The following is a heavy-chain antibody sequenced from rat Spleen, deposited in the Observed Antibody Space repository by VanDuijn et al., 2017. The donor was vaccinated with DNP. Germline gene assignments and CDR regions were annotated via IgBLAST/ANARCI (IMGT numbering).Heavy chain of an antibody. V-gene: IGHV5-46*01. D-gene: IGHD1-4*01. Sequence: EVQLVESGGGLVQPGRSMKLSCAASGFTFSSFPMAWVRQAPKKGLEWVATISYDGSDTYYRDSVKGRFTISRDNAKSTLYLQMDSLRSEDTATYYWAGRPPPTRGPFDYWGQGVTVTVSS. CDR3: AGRPPPTRGPFDY. CDR1: GFTFSSFP. CDR2: ISYDGSDT. J-gene: IGHJ2*01.